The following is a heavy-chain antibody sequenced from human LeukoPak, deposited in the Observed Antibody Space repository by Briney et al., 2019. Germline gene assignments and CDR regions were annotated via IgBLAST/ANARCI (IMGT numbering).Heavy chain of an antibody. CDR2: SENI. CDR1: GGSISSYH. Sequence: PSETLSLTCTVSGGSISSYHWSWIRQPPGKGLEWIGYSENINYNPSLKSRVTISVDTSKNQFSLQLRSVTAADTALYYCARDGGPLGRYFGLWGRGTLVTVFS. V-gene: IGHV4-59*01. J-gene: IGHJ2*01. CDR3: ARDGGPLGRYFGL. D-gene: IGHD3-16*01.